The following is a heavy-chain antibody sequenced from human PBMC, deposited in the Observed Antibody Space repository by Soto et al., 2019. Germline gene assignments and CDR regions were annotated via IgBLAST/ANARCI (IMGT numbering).Heavy chain of an antibody. Sequence: QVQLVQSGAEVKKPGSSVKVSCKASGGTFSSYAISSVRQAPGQGLEWMGGIIPIFGTANYAQKFQGRVTITADESTSTAYMELSSLRSEDTAVYYCARGGNCSGGSCYSASFDYWGQGTLVTVSS. CDR2: IIPIFGTA. CDR1: GGTFSSYA. V-gene: IGHV1-69*01. J-gene: IGHJ4*02. D-gene: IGHD2-15*01. CDR3: ARGGNCSGGSCYSASFDY.